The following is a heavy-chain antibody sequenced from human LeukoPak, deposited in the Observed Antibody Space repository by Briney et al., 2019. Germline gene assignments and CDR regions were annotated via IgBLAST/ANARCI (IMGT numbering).Heavy chain of an antibody. CDR2: IYYSGTT. CDR3: ARVRGVITNYFDY. CDR1: GDSISSSDNY. J-gene: IGHJ4*02. D-gene: IGHD3-10*01. V-gene: IGHV4-31*03. Sequence: SETLSLTCTVSGDSISSSDNYWNWIRQHPGKGLEWLGYIYYSGTTSYNPSLKSRLTISIDSPKNQFSLEVNSVTAADTAFYYCARVRGVITNYFDYWGQGILVTVSS.